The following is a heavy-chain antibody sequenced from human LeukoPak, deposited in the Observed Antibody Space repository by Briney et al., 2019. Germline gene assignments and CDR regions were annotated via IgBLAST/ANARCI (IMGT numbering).Heavy chain of an antibody. Sequence: SETLSLTCAVYGGSFSGYYWSWIRQPPGKGLEWIGEINHSGSTNYNPSLKSRVTISVDTSKNQFSLELSSVTAADTAVYYCARGFAGTTVYWGQGTLVTVSS. J-gene: IGHJ4*02. CDR1: GGSFSGYY. V-gene: IGHV4-34*01. CDR2: INHSGST. D-gene: IGHD1-1*01. CDR3: ARGFAGTTVY.